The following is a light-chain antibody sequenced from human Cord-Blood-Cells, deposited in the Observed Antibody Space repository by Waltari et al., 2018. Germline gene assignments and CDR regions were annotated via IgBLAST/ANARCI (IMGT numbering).Light chain of an antibody. J-gene: IGKJ2*01. V-gene: IGKV1-39*01. Sequence: DIQMTQSPSSLSASVGDRVTITCRASQSISSYLNWYQQKPGKAPKLLIYAASSLQSGVPSRFSGSGSRTDFTLTISSPQPEDFATYYCQQSYSTPMYTFGQGTKLEIK. CDR2: AAS. CDR1: QSISSY. CDR3: QQSYSTPMYT.